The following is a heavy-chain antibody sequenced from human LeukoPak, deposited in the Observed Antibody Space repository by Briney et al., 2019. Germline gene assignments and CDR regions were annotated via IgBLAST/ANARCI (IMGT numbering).Heavy chain of an antibody. V-gene: IGHV1-69*13. Sequence: SVKVSCKASGGTFSSYATSWVRQAPGQGLEWMGGITPIFGTANYAQKFQGRVTITADESTSTAYMELSSLRSEDTAVYYCARGGYCDSSGYYYDYWGQGTLVTVSS. CDR1: GGTFSSYA. D-gene: IGHD3-22*01. CDR2: ITPIFGTA. J-gene: IGHJ4*01. CDR3: ARGGYCDSSGYYYDY.